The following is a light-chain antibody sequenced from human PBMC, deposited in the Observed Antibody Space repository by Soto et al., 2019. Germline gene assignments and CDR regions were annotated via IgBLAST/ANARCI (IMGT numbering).Light chain of an antibody. CDR1: QDISNY. CDR2: DAS. Sequence: DIQMTQSPSSVSASVGDRVTITCQATQDISNYLNWYQQKPGKAPKLLIYDASNLQTGVPSRFSAYRSETDFTFTISSLQPEDIATYYCQQYDDLPLTFGGGTKVDI. J-gene: IGKJ4*01. V-gene: IGKV1-33*01. CDR3: QQYDDLPLT.